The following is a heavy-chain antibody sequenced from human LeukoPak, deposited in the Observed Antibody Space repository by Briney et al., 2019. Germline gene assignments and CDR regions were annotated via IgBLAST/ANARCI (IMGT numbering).Heavy chain of an antibody. CDR3: ARVDYDFWSGPRWFDP. V-gene: IGHV4-4*07. CDR2: IYTSGST. Sequence: PSETLSLTCTVSGGSISSYYWSWTRQPAGKGLEWIGRIYTSGSTNYNPSLKSRVIMSVDTSKNQFSLKLSSVTAADTAVYYCARVDYDFWSGPRWFDPWGQGTLVTVSS. J-gene: IGHJ5*02. D-gene: IGHD3-3*01. CDR1: GGSISSYY.